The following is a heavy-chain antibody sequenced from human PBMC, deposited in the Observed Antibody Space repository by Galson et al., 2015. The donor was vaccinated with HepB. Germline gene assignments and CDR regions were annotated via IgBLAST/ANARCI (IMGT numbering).Heavy chain of an antibody. CDR1: GFTFSTYW. J-gene: IGHJ4*02. CDR2: IKSQTDGGTT. D-gene: IGHD3-16*01. CDR3: TTESWGIHY. V-gene: IGHV3-15*01. Sequence: SLRLSCAASGFTFSTYWMSWVRQTPGKGLEWVGRIKSQTDGGTTDYAAPVKGRFTILRDDSKDTLYLQMNDLKTEDTAVYYCTTESWGIHYWGQGTLVTVSS.